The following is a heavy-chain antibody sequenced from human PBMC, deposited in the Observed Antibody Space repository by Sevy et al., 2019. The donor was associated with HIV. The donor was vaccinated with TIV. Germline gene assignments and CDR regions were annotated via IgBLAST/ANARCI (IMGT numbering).Heavy chain of an antibody. D-gene: IGHD1-26*01. CDR3: ANEPQSLVWRATSYFDY. CDR2: ISYDGSNK. Sequence: GGSLRLSCAASGFTFNTYGLHWVRQAPGKGLEWVAVISYDGSNKYYADSVKGRFTISRDNAKNTLYLQLNSLREEDTAVYYCANEPQSLVWRATSYFDYGGQGTLVTVSS. V-gene: IGHV3-30*18. J-gene: IGHJ4*02. CDR1: GFTFNTYG.